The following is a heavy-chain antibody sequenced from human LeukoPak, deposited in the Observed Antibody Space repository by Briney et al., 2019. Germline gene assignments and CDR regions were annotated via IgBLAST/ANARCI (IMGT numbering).Heavy chain of an antibody. Sequence: GGSLRLSCEASGFTFSCYWMMCGGEARGKWLEWVANIKQDGSEKYYVDSVKGRFTISRDNAKNSLYLQMNSLRAEDTAVYYCARDFGGMDVWGQGTTVTVSS. V-gene: IGHV3-7*01. D-gene: IGHD3-10*01. CDR1: GFTFSCYW. J-gene: IGHJ6*02. CDR2: IKQDGSEK. CDR3: ARDFGGMDV.